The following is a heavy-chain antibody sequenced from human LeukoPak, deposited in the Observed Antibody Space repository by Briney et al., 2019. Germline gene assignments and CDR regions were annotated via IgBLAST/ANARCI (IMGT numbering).Heavy chain of an antibody. CDR2: ISVYNGNT. CDR1: GYTFTSYG. D-gene: IGHD2-2*01. J-gene: IGHJ4*02. CDR3: ARDSVPAALGGSDY. Sequence: ASVTVSCKASGYTFTSYGISWVRQAPGQGLEWMGWISVYNGNTNYAQKLQGRVTMPTETSTSTTYMELRSLRSDDAAVYYCARDSVPAALGGSDYWGQGTLVTVSS. V-gene: IGHV1-18*01.